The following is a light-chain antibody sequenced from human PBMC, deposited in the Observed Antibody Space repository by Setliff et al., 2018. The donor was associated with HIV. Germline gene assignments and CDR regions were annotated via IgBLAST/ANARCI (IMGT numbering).Light chain of an antibody. V-gene: IGLV2-23*02. J-gene: IGLJ2*01. Sequence: QSALTQPASVSGSPGQSITISCTGSATDVGNYESVSWYQHHPGEAPKLIIYDVNKRPSGISNRFSGSKTGNSAPLTISGLHTEDEADYYCCSYVFGDTWIFGGGTKVTVL. CDR2: DVN. CDR3: CSYVFGDTWI. CDR1: ATDVGNYES.